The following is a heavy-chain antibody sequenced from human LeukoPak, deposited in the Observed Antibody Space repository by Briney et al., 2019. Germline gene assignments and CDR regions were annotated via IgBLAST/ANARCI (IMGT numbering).Heavy chain of an antibody. D-gene: IGHD1-26*01. J-gene: IGHJ6*03. CDR1: GGTFSSYA. V-gene: IGHV1-69*06. Sequence: GASVKVSCKASGGTFSSYAISWVRQAPGQGLEWMGGIIPIFGTANYAQKFQGRVTMTEDTSTDTAYMELSSLRSEDTAVYYCATGVDSGSYEYYYYMDVWGKGTTVTVSS. CDR2: IIPIFGTA. CDR3: ATGVDSGSYEYYYYMDV.